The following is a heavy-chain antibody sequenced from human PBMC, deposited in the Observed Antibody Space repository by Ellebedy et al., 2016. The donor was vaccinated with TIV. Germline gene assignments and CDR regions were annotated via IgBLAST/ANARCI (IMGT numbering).Heavy chain of an antibody. V-gene: IGHV3-7*01. J-gene: IGHJ5*02. CDR1: GFTLSNYW. Sequence: GESLKISCAASGFTLSNYWMSWVRQAPGKGLEWVANIKQDGSETYYVDSVKGRFTISRGNAKNSLYLQMNRLRADDTAVYYCARGRYGPWGQGTLVTVSS. D-gene: IGHD3-10*01. CDR2: IKQDGSET. CDR3: ARGRYGP.